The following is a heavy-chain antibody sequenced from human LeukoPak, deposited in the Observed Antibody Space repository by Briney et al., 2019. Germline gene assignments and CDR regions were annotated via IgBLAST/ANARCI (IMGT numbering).Heavy chain of an antibody. D-gene: IGHD2-2*01. V-gene: IGHV4-4*07. CDR3: ARGIFPAEDFDL. CDR2: IYTSGST. CDR1: GGSISGYI. Sequence: SETLSLTCTVSGGSISGYIWSWIRQPAGKGLEWIGRIYTSGSTNYNPSLKSRVTMSVDTSKNQFSLKLSSVTAADTAVYYCARGIFPAEDFDLWGRGTLVTVSS. J-gene: IGHJ2*01.